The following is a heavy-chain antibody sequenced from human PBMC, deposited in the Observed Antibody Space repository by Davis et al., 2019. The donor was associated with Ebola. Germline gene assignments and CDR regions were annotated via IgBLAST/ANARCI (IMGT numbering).Heavy chain of an antibody. CDR2: ISYDGART. CDR1: GFTFNIYG. V-gene: IGHV3-30-3*01. D-gene: IGHD2-8*01. Sequence: GESLKISCAASGFTFNIYGMHWVRQAPDKGLQWVATISYDGARTYYPDSVKGRFTISRDSSENTLYLQMHSLRAEDTAVYYCAREREGRANTHMYDAFDMWGQGTTVTVSA. CDR3: AREREGRANTHMYDAFDM. J-gene: IGHJ3*02.